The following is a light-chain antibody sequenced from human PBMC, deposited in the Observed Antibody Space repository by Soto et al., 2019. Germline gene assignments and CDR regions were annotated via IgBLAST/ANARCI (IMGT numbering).Light chain of an antibody. J-gene: IGKJ4*01. Sequence: DIPITQSPSLLSASVGDRVTFACRASQSIRRWLAWYQQKPGKAPKLLIFDASTLESGVPSRFSGRGSETEFTLTISSLQPDDFATYYCQPYNNWPLTFGGGTKVDIK. CDR3: QPYNNWPLT. CDR1: QSIRRW. V-gene: IGKV1-5*01. CDR2: DAS.